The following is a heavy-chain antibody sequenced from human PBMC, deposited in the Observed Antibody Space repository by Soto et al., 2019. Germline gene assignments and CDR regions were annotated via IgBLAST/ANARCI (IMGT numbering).Heavy chain of an antibody. D-gene: IGHD2-15*01. CDR2: ISGYNNNK. Sequence: QIQLVQSGTEVREPGASVKVSCQASGYTFTSYGIIWVRQAPGQGLELMGWISGYNNNKNYAQKYQARVTMTTDTSTRTAYTELRSLRSDDTAVYYCARVGDIALAEGDYWCQGNLVTVSS. CDR3: ARVGDIALAEGDY. CDR1: GYTFTSYG. V-gene: IGHV1-18*01. J-gene: IGHJ4*02.